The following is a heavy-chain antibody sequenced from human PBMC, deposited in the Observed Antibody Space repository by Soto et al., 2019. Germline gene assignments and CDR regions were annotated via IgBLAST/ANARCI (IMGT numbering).Heavy chain of an antibody. CDR1: CGSIRSGGYY. CDR2: IYYSGST. D-gene: IGHD4-17*01. V-gene: IGHV4-31*03. J-gene: IGHJ4*02. CDR3: ARASTTVTTLDY. Sequence: SGTLSLTCTFSCGSIRSGGYYWSWIRQHPGKGLEWIGYIYYSGSTYYNPSLKSRVTISVDTSKNQFSLKLSSVTAADTAVYYCARASTTVTTLDYWGQGTLVTVS.